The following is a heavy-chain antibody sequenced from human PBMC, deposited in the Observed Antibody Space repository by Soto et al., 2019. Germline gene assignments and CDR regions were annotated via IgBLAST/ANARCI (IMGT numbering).Heavy chain of an antibody. D-gene: IGHD3-9*01. CDR3: ARGLTRYDILTGYYPYFDY. V-gene: IGHV1-18*01. CDR1: GYTFTSYG. J-gene: IGHJ4*02. CDR2: ISAYNGNT. Sequence: ALVKVSCKASGYTFTSYGISWVRQAPGQGLEWMGWISAYNGNTNYAQKLQGRVTMTTDTSTSTAYMELRSLRSDDTAVYYCARGLTRYDILTGYYPYFDYWGQGTLVTVSS.